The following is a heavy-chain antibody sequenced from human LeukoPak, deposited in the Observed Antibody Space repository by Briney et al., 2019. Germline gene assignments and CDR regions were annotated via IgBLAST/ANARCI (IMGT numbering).Heavy chain of an antibody. V-gene: IGHV3-30*02. Sequence: PGGSLRLSCAASGFTFSSYGMHWVRQAPGKGLEWVAVIWYGGSNKYYADSVKGRLTISRDNSKNTLYLQMNSLRAEDTAVYYCAKDRGATNDAFDIWGQGTMVTVSS. CDR3: AKDRGATNDAFDI. D-gene: IGHD1-26*01. CDR1: GFTFSSYG. J-gene: IGHJ3*02. CDR2: IWYGGSNK.